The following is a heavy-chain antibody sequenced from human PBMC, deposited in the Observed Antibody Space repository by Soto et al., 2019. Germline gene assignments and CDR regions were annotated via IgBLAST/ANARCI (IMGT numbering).Heavy chain of an antibody. V-gene: IGHV3-48*03. J-gene: IGHJ4*02. Sequence: WVRQAPGKGLEWVSYISSSGSTIYYADSVKGRFTISRDNAKNSLYLQMNSLRAEDTAVYYCASYYYSRIDYWGQGTLVTSPQ. CDR3: ASYYYSRIDY. D-gene: IGHD1-26*01. CDR2: ISSSGSTI.